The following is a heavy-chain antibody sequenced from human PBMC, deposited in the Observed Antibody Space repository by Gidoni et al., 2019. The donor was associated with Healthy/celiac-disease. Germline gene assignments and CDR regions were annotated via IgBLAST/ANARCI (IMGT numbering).Heavy chain of an antibody. V-gene: IGHV1-69*01. J-gene: IGHJ4*02. CDR1: GGTFSSYA. CDR2: IIPIFGTA. Sequence: QVQLVQTGAEVKKPGSSGKVSCKASGGTFSSYAISWVRQAPGQGLEWMGGIIPIFGTANYAQKFQGRVTITADESTSTAYMELSSLRSEDTAVYYCVWAPTYYYDSSGYSVDYWGQGTLVTVSS. CDR3: VWAPTYYYDSSGYSVDY. D-gene: IGHD3-22*01.